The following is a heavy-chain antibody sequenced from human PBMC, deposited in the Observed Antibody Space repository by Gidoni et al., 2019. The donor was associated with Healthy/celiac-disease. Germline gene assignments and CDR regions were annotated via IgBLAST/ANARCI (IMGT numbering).Heavy chain of an antibody. CDR2: INAGNGNT. Sequence: QVQLVQSGAEVKKPGASVKVSCQASGYTLTSYAMHWVRQSSGQRLEWMGWINAGNGNTKYSQKCQGRVTITRDTSASTAYMEMSSLRSEDTDVYYCARTPIYDYVWGTHWGQGTLVTVSS. V-gene: IGHV1-3*01. D-gene: IGHD3-16*01. CDR1: GYTLTSYA. J-gene: IGHJ4*02. CDR3: ARTPIYDYVWGTH.